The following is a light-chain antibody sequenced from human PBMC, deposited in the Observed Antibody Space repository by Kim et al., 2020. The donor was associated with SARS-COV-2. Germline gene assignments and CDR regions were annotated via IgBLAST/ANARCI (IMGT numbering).Light chain of an antibody. CDR1: RDIGTY. CDR3: QQDSNIPIT. Sequence: DIQMTQSPSSLSASVVDRVTIACQASRDIGTYLNWYQQTPGKAPKLLIYDASTLETGVPSRFSGTGSGTHFTFTISSLQPEDVATYYCQQDSNIPITFGQGTRLEIK. J-gene: IGKJ5*01. CDR2: DAS. V-gene: IGKV1-33*01.